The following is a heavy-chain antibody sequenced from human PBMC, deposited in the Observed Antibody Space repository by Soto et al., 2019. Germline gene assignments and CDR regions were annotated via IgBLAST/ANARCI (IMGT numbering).Heavy chain of an antibody. CDR3: ARSEAIYDILTKPDWYFDL. CDR1: GGTLSSYA. Sequence: SVKVSCKASGGTLSSYAISWVRQAPGQGLEWMGGIIPIFGNTKYSQKFQGRVTITRDTSASTAYMELSSLRSEDTAVYYCARSEAIYDILTKPDWYFDLWGRGTLVTVSS. V-gene: IGHV1-69*05. CDR2: IIPIFGNT. D-gene: IGHD3-9*01. J-gene: IGHJ2*01.